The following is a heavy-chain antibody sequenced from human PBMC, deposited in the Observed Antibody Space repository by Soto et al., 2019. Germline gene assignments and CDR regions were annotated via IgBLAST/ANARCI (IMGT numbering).Heavy chain of an antibody. D-gene: IGHD4-17*01. Sequence: QVQLVDSGGGEVQPGRSLTISCAASGFTFSTYGMHWVRQTPGKGLEWVAVISYDGTNKFYSDSVKGRFTISRDNFKNTLTLQMNSLRSDDTAVYSCAKDLQSYGDYDYYCYGMDVWGLGTRVTVCS. V-gene: IGHV3-30*18. J-gene: IGHJ6*02. CDR1: GFTFSTYG. CDR2: ISYDGTNK. CDR3: AKDLQSYGDYDYYCYGMDV.